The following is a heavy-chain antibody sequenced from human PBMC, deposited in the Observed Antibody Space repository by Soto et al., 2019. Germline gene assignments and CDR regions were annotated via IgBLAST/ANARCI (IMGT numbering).Heavy chain of an antibody. V-gene: IGHV3-7*01. CDR3: ARGGMNAFDI. CDR2: IKEDGSEK. CDR1: GFTFSSYW. Sequence: GGSLRLSCAASGFTFSSYWMRWARQAPGKGLEWVATIKEDGSEKYYVDSVKGRFTVSRDNAKSSLSLQMNSLRAEDTAVYYCARGGMNAFDIWGQGTMVTVSS. J-gene: IGHJ3*02.